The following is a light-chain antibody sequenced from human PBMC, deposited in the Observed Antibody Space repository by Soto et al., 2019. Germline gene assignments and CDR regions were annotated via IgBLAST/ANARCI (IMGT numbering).Light chain of an antibody. CDR2: DAS. Sequence: ESVLPQSPATLSFSPGERATLSCRASQSVSSYLAWYQQKPGQAPRLLIYDASNRATGIPARFSGSGSGTDFTLTISSLEPEDFAVYYCQQRSNWPPATFGQGTKVEIK. CDR3: QQRSNWPPAT. CDR1: QSVSSY. J-gene: IGKJ1*01. V-gene: IGKV3-11*01.